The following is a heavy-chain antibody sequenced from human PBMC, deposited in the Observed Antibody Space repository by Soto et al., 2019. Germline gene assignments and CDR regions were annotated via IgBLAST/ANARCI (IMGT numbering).Heavy chain of an antibody. Sequence: QMQLQESGPGLVKPSQTLSLTCTVSGGSISSGGYYWSWIRQHPGKGLEWIGYIYYSGSTYYNPSLRTRVTLAVDTSKNQFSLKLRSVTAADTAVYYCARSIAVAGWGHWGQGTLVTVSS. CDR3: ARSIAVAGWGH. J-gene: IGHJ4*02. V-gene: IGHV4-31*03. CDR2: IYYSGST. D-gene: IGHD6-19*01. CDR1: GGSISSGGYY.